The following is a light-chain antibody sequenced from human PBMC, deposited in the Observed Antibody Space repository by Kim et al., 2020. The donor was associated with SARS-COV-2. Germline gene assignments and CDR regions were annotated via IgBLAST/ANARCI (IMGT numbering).Light chain of an antibody. Sequence: EIVLTQSPGPLSLSPGERATLSCRASQTINSNNLAWYQHKLGQAPRLLMYGTSSRATGIPDRFSGSGSGTDFTLTISRLEPEDLGIYYCQQYSGSPLYTFGQGTKLEVK. V-gene: IGKV3-20*01. J-gene: IGKJ2*01. CDR1: QTINSNN. CDR3: QQYSGSPLYT. CDR2: GTS.